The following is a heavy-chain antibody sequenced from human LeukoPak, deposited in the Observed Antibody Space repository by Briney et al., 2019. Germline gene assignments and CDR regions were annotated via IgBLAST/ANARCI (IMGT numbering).Heavy chain of an antibody. Sequence: GESLKISCKGSGYSFTSYWIGSVRQIPGKGLEWIGIIYPGDSDTRYSPSFQGQVTISAAKSISTAYLQWSSLKASDTAMYYCARVQVVVGAANWFDPWGERALVTVSS. CDR2: IYPGDSDT. J-gene: IGHJ5*02. CDR3: ARVQVVVGAANWFDP. CDR1: GYSFTSYW. V-gene: IGHV5-51*01. D-gene: IGHD2-15*01.